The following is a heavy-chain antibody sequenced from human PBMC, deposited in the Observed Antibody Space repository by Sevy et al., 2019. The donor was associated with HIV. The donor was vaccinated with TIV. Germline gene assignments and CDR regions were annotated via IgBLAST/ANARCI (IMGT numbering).Heavy chain of an antibody. V-gene: IGHV3-21*01. CDR2: ISRSSNYI. Sequence: GGSLRLSCAASGFTFSSYNMNWVRQAPGKGLEWVSSISRSSNYIYYADSMKGRFTSSRDNAKNSLYLQMNSLRAEDTAVYYCARVVAYCSGGSCFPGYYYGMDVWGQWTTVTVSS. CDR1: GFTFSSYN. D-gene: IGHD2-15*01. J-gene: IGHJ6*02. CDR3: ARVVAYCSGGSCFPGYYYGMDV.